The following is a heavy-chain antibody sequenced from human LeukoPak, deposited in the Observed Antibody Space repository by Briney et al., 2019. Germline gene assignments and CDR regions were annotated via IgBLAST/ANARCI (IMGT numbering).Heavy chain of an antibody. CDR1: GYTFSVYA. CDR3: ARGIWSATRVDYYLDN. V-gene: IGHV1-3*01. D-gene: IGHD5-24*01. Sequence: GASVTVSCTASGYTFSVYAIHWVRQAPGQRFEWMGWINAGNGHTKYSQNFQGRVTITRDSSANIVYMELSSLTSEDTAVYYCARGIWSATRVDYYLDNWGQGTLVTVSS. J-gene: IGHJ4*02. CDR2: INAGNGHT.